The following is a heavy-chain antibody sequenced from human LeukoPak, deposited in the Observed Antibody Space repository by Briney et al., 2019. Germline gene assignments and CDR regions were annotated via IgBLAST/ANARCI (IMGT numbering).Heavy chain of an antibody. CDR3: AKDRVSSETDFDS. J-gene: IGHJ4*02. D-gene: IGHD3-22*01. CDR2: IRYDGSNE. CDR1: GFTFGNYG. Sequence: PGGSLRLSCAASGFTFGNYGMHWVRQAPGKGLEWVAFIRYDGSNEYYADSVKGRFTISRDNSKNTVYLQMNSLRAEDTAVYYCAKDRVSSETDFDSWGQGTLATVSS. V-gene: IGHV3-30*02.